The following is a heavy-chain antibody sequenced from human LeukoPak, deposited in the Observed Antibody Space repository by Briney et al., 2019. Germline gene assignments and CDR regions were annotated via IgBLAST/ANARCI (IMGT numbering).Heavy chain of an antibody. J-gene: IGHJ4*02. Sequence: GGSLRLSCAASKFTFSTSAMSWVRLAPGKGLEWVSAISGSGANTYYVDSVKGRFTISRDNSKNTLYLEMSSLRSDDTAVYYCAKQSQTYYDIMTGYPNYYFDYWGQGTLVTVSS. D-gene: IGHD3-9*01. V-gene: IGHV3-23*01. CDR3: AKQSQTYYDIMTGYPNYYFDY. CDR2: ISGSGANT. CDR1: KFTFSTSA.